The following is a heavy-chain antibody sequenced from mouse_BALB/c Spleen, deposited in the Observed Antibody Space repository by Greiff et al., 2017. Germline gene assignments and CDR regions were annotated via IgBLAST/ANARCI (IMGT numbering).Heavy chain of an antibody. Sequence: VKLVESGPGLVAPSQSLSITCTVSGFSLTSYGVHWVRQPPGKGLEWLGVIWAGGSTNYNSALMSRLSISKDNSKSQVFLKMNSLQTDDTAMYYCAREGDGYPDYWGQGTTLTVSS. V-gene: IGHV2-9*02. J-gene: IGHJ2*01. D-gene: IGHD2-3*01. CDR2: IWAGGST. CDR1: GFSLTSYG. CDR3: AREGDGYPDY.